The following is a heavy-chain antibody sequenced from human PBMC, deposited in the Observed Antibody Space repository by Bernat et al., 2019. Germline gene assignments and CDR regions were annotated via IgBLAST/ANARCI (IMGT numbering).Heavy chain of an antibody. Sequence: QVQLVESGGAVVQPGRSLKLSFPSSGFTFSSYGIHWFGQPPAKGLEWLPVICYDGSNKYYADSVKGRFTISRDNSKNTLYLQMNSLRAEDTAVYYCARDGDETRPGEVFGNYWGQGTLVTVSS. V-gene: IGHV3-33*01. CDR1: GFTFSSYG. J-gene: IGHJ4*02. CDR2: ICYDGSNK. CDR3: ARDGDETRPGEVFGNY. D-gene: IGHD3-10*01.